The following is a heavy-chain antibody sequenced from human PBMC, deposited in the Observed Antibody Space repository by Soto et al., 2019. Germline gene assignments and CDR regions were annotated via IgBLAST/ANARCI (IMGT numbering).Heavy chain of an antibody. Sequence: QVQLVESGGGVVQPGTSLRLSCVASGFTFSKYAIHWVRQAPGKGLQWVAFISYDGSNKYYADSVKGRFTISRDNSISTVYVEMNSLRADDTATYYCARGVRDWYDSSGFVYWGQGTLVTVSS. CDR1: GFTFSKYA. J-gene: IGHJ4*02. CDR3: ARGVRDWYDSSGFVY. CDR2: ISYDGSNK. V-gene: IGHV3-30-3*01. D-gene: IGHD3-22*01.